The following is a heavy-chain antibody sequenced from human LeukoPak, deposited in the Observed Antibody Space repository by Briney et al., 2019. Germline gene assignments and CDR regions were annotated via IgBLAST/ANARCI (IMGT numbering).Heavy chain of an antibody. CDR3: ARLWGDYWYFDL. V-gene: IGHV3-53*01. Sequence: GGSLRLSCAASGSTVSSNYMSWVRQAPGKGLEWVSVIYSAGSTYYADSVKGRFTISRDNSKNTLYLQMNTLRAEDTAVYYCARLWGDYWYFDLWGRGTLVTVSS. CDR2: IYSAGST. J-gene: IGHJ2*01. D-gene: IGHD2-21*01. CDR1: GSTVSSNY.